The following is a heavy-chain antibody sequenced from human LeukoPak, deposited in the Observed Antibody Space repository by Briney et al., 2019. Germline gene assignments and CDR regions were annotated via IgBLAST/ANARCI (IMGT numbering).Heavy chain of an antibody. D-gene: IGHD6-13*01. CDR1: GFTFSSYS. CDR3: ARAIAAAGTAQYYFDY. Sequence: AGGSLRLSCAASGFTFSSYSMNWVRQAPGKGLEWVSSISSSSSYIYYADSVKGRFTISRDNARNSLYLQMNSLRAEDTAVYYCARAIAAAGTAQYYFDYWGQGTLVTVSS. CDR2: ISSSSSYI. J-gene: IGHJ4*02. V-gene: IGHV3-21*01.